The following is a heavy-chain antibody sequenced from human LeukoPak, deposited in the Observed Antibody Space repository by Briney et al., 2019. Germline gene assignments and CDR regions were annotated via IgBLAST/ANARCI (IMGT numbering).Heavy chain of an antibody. D-gene: IGHD2-15*01. J-gene: IGHJ6*02. CDR1: GGSISSNSYY. Sequence: SETLSLTCTVSGGSISSNSYYWGWIRQPPGKGLEWIGSIYYSGSTYYNPSLKSRVTISVDTSRNQFSLKLSSVTAADTAVYYCATSGYCSGGSCYGKRDYYYYGMDVWGQGTTVTVSS. CDR3: ATSGYCSGGSCYGKRDYYYYGMDV. V-gene: IGHV4-39*07. CDR2: IYYSGST.